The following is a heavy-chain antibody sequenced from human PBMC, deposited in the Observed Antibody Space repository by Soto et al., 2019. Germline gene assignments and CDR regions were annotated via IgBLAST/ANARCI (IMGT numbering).Heavy chain of an antibody. D-gene: IGHD2-2*01. V-gene: IGHV1-18*01. CDR2: ISAYNGNT. CDR1: GYTFTSYG. J-gene: IGHJ5*02. Sequence: ASVKVSCKASGYTFTSYGISWVRQAPGQGLEWMGWISAYNGNTNYAQKLQGRVTMTTDTSTSTAYMELRSLRSDDTAVYYCVTVRGYCSSTSCIENRFVPWGQGTLVTVSS. CDR3: VTVRGYCSSTSCIENRFVP.